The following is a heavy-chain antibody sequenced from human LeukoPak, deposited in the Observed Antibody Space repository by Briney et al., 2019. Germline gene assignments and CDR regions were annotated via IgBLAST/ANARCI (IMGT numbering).Heavy chain of an antibody. V-gene: IGHV4-39*07. Sequence: PSETLSLTCTVSGGSISSSSYYWGWIRQPPGKGLEWIGSIYYSGSTYYNPSLKSRVTISVDTSKNQFSLKLSSVTAADTAVYYCARGSGQSSSWYVGYYYYYMDVWGKGTTVTVSS. J-gene: IGHJ6*03. CDR3: ARGSGQSSSWYVGYYYYYMDV. D-gene: IGHD6-13*01. CDR2: IYYSGST. CDR1: GGSISSSSYY.